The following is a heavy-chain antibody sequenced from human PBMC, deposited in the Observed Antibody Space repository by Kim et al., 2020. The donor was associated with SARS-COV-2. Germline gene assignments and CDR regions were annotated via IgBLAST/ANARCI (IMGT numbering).Heavy chain of an antibody. CDR2: HSGRT. CDR3: ARGPRFGY. Sequence: HSGRTTFNPPLESRLTISVDTSKNQFSLRLTSVTAADTAIYYCARGPRFGYWGQGTLVTVSS. J-gene: IGHJ4*02. V-gene: IGHV4-34*01.